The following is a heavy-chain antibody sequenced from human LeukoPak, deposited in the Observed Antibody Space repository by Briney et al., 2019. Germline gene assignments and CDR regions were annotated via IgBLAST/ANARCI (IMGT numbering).Heavy chain of an antibody. Sequence: SVKVPCKASGGTFGSNAISWVGQAPGQGLDWMGGIIPIFGTANYAQKFQGRVTITADESTSTAYMELSSLRSEDTAVYYCARTLDIVVVPAAKVQGYYYYMDVWGKGTTVTVSS. CDR2: IIPIFGTA. V-gene: IGHV1-69*13. CDR3: ARTLDIVVVPAAKVQGYYYYMDV. CDR1: GGTFGSNA. J-gene: IGHJ6*03. D-gene: IGHD2-2*03.